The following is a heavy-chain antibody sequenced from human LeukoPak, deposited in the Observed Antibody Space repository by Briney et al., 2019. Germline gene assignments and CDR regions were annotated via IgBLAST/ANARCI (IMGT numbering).Heavy chain of an antibody. D-gene: IGHD2-15*01. Sequence: ASVKVSCKASGYTFTNYYMHWVRQAPGQGLEWMGIINPSGGSTSYAQKFQGRVTMTRDTSTSTVYMELSSLRSEDTAVYYCARGPGLGYCSSGSCFWFDPWGQGTLVTVSS. CDR3: ARGPGLGYCSSGSCFWFDP. CDR2: INPSGGST. V-gene: IGHV1-46*01. CDR1: GYTFTNYY. J-gene: IGHJ5*02.